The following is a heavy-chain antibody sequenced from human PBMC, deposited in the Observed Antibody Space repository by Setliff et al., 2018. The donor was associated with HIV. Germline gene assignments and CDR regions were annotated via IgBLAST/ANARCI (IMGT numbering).Heavy chain of an antibody. CDR1: GGSISSYY. J-gene: IGHJ3*02. V-gene: IGHV4-4*09. D-gene: IGHD1-7*01. CDR2: IYTSGST. CDR3: ARCSNRNYVTNAFDI. Sequence: SETLSLTCTVSGGSISSYYWSWIRQPPGKGLEWIGYIYTSGSTNYNPSLKSRVTISVDTSKNQFSLKLSSVTAADTAVYYCARCSNRNYVTNAFDIWGQGTTVTVSS.